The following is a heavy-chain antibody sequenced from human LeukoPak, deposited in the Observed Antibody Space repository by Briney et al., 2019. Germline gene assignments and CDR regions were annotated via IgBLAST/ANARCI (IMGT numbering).Heavy chain of an antibody. CDR1: GYTFNSYG. CDR3: ARALRWIQLHYSYYMDV. CDR2: ISAYNGNT. J-gene: IGHJ6*03. D-gene: IGHD5-18*01. Sequence: ASVKVSCKASGYTFNSYGISWVRQAPGQGLEWMGWISAYNGNTNYAQKLQGRVTMTADTSTSTAYMELRSLRSDDTAVYYCARALRWIQLHYSYYMDVWGKGTTVTISS. V-gene: IGHV1-18*01.